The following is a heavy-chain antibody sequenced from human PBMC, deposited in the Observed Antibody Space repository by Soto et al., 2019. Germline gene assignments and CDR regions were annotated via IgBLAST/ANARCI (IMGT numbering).Heavy chain of an antibody. J-gene: IGHJ2*01. CDR3: FFQAEDGIRSSLPVSAFLLNRSSDL. D-gene: IGHD3-3*01. CDR2: IDSGGST. V-gene: IGHV3-53*01. Sequence: KGLKRVSVIDSGGSTYYADSVKGRFTISRDNSKNTLYLQMNSLRAEDTAVYYFFFQAEDGIRSSLPVSAFLLNRSSDL.